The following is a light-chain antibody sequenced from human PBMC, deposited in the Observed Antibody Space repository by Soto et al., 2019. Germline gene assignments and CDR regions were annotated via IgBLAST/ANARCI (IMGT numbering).Light chain of an antibody. J-gene: IGKJ2*01. V-gene: IGKV3-20*01. CDR3: QQYGSSSYT. CDR1: QSVTSSY. Sequence: EIVLTQSPGTPSLSPGERATLSCRASQSVTSSYLAWYQQKPGQAPRLLIYGASNRATGIPDRFSGSGSGTDFTLTISRLEPEDFAVYYCQQYGSSSYTFGQGTKLEIK. CDR2: GAS.